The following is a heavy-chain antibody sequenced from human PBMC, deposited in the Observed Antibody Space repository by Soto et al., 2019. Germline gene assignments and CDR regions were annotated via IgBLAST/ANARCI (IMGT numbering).Heavy chain of an antibody. CDR3: ASDSHCNGGNCPMGGFDM. D-gene: IGHD2-15*01. CDR2: IDPSDSYI. J-gene: IGHJ3*02. CDR1: GYSFSSFW. V-gene: IGHV5-10-1*01. Sequence: PGESLKISCEGSGYSFSSFWISWVRQMPGKGLEWVGRIDPSDSYINYSPSFQGRVTISADKSSSTAYLQWSSLEASDTGIYFCASDSHCNGGNCPMGGFDMWGQGTMVTVSS.